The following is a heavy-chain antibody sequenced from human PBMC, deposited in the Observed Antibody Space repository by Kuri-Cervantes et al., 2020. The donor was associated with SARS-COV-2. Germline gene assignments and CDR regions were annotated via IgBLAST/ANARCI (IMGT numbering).Heavy chain of an antibody. Sequence: GESLKISCAASGFTFSSYGMHWVRQAPGKGLEWVAVISYDGSNNYYADSVKGRFTISRDNSKNTLYLQMNSLRAEDTAVYYCARVGLYCSSTSCYTVNFQHWGQGTLVTVSS. CDR2: ISYDGSNN. J-gene: IGHJ1*01. D-gene: IGHD2-2*02. CDR1: GFTFSSYG. CDR3: ARVGLYCSSTSCYTVNFQH. V-gene: IGHV3-30*03.